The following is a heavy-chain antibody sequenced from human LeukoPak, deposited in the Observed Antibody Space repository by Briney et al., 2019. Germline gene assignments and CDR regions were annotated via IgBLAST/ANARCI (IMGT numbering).Heavy chain of an antibody. D-gene: IGHD3-22*01. V-gene: IGHV3-48*01. CDR3: AREPLGGIVVVNTHLDY. CDR1: GFTFSSYS. Sequence: GGSLRLSCAASGFTFSSYSMNWVRQAPGKGLEWVSYISSSSSTIYYADSVKGRFTISRDNAKNSLYLQMNSLRAEDTAVYYCAREPLGGIVVVNTHLDYWGQGTLVTVSS. CDR2: ISSSSSTI. J-gene: IGHJ4*02.